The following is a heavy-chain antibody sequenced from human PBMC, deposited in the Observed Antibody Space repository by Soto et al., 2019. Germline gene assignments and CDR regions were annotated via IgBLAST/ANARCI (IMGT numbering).Heavy chain of an antibody. CDR1: GGSISSGDYY. J-gene: IGHJ6*02. CDR3: ARDSGSGWYSPNYYYGMDV. D-gene: IGHD6-19*01. CDR2: IYYSGST. Sequence: PSETLSLTCTVSGGSISSGDYYWSWIRQPPGKGLEWIGYIYYSGSTYYNPSLKSRVTISVDTSKNQFSLKLSSVTAADTAVYYCARDSGSGWYSPNYYYGMDVWGQGTTVTVSS. V-gene: IGHV4-30-4*01.